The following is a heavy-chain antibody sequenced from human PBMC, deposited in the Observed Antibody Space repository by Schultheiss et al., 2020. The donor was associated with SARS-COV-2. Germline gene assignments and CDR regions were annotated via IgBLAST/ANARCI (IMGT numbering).Heavy chain of an antibody. CDR2: ISSSSSYI. J-gene: IGHJ4*02. V-gene: IGHV3-21*01. CDR3: AKGSGNRDY. D-gene: IGHD1-26*01. Sequence: GGSLRLSCAASGFTFSSYAMSWVRQAPGKGLEWVSAISSSSSYIFYADSVKGRFTISRENAKNSLYLQMNSLRAGDTAVYYCAKGSGNRDYWGQGTLVTVSS. CDR1: GFTFSSYA.